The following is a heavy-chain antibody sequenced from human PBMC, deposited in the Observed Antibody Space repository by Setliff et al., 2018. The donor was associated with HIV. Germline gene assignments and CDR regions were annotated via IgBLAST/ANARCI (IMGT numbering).Heavy chain of an antibody. D-gene: IGHD6-13*01. CDR1: GVSVSGPNYN. V-gene: IGHV4-39*01. J-gene: IGHJ6*02. Sequence: PSETLSLTCAVSGVSVSGPNYNWGWIRQPPGKGLEWIGTISFRGSTSYNPSLKSRVTISLDTSKSQFSLNLNSVTAADAAVYYCTGPAMAAAGPLEYYYYYGMDVWGQGTTVTVSS. CDR2: ISFRGST. CDR3: TGPAMAAAGPLEYYYYYGMDV.